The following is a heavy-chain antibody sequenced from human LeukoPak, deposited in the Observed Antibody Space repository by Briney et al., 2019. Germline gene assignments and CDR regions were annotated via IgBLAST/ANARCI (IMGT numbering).Heavy chain of an antibody. CDR1: GGSFSGYY. CDR2: INHSGST. Sequence: PSETLSLTCAVYGGSFSGYYWSWIRQPPGKGLEWIGEINHSGSTNYNPSLKSRVTISVDTSKNQFSLKLSSVTAADTAVYYCARKPRSPPYYYYYMDVWGKGTTVTVSS. V-gene: IGHV4-34*01. J-gene: IGHJ6*03. CDR3: ARKPRSPPYYYYYMDV.